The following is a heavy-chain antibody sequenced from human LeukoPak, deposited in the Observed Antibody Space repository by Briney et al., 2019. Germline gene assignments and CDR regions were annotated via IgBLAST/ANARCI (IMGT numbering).Heavy chain of an antibody. Sequence: SETLSLTCTVSGGSFSSSSYYWGCIRQPPGKGLEWIGSIYYSGSTYYNPSLKSRVTISVDTSKNQFSLKLSSVTAADTAVYYCAKSHTSTSLDKNWFDPWGQGTLVTVSS. CDR2: IYYSGST. CDR3: AKSHTSTSLDKNWFDP. V-gene: IGHV4-39*01. J-gene: IGHJ5*02. CDR1: GGSFSSSSYY. D-gene: IGHD2-2*01.